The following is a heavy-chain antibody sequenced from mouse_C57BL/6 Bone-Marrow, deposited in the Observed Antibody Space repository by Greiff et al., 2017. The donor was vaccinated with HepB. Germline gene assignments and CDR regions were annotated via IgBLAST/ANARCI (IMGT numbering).Heavy chain of an antibody. V-gene: IGHV1-42*01. J-gene: IGHJ2*01. D-gene: IGHD1-1*01. CDR3: ARTYGSSYDY. CDR1: GYSFTGYY. Sequence: VQLKQSGPELVKPGASVKISCKASGYSFTGYYMNWVKQSPEKSLEWIGEINPSTGGTTYNQKFKAKATLTVDKSSSTAYMQLKSLTSEDSAVYYCARTYGSSYDYWGQGTTLTVSS. CDR2: INPSTGGT.